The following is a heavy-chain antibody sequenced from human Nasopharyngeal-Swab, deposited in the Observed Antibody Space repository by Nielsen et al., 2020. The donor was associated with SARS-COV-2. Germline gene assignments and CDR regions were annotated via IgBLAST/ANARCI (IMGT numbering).Heavy chain of an antibody. CDR1: GYSISSGYY. J-gene: IGHJ2*01. V-gene: IGHV4-38-2*02. Sequence: SETLSLTCTVSGYSISSGYYWGWIRQPPGKGLEWIGSIYYSGSTYYNPSLKSRVTISVDTSKNQFSLKLSSVTAADTAVYYCAKTPIITMIVVVIEHWYFDLWGRGTLVTVSS. CDR2: IYYSGST. CDR3: AKTPIITMIVVVIEHWYFDL. D-gene: IGHD3-22*01.